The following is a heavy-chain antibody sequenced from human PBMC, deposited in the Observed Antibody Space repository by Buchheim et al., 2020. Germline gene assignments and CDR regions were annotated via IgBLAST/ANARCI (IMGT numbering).Heavy chain of an antibody. V-gene: IGHV3-48*01. CDR3: ALTHRAAAGTGY. D-gene: IGHD6-13*01. CDR1: GFTFSSYS. J-gene: IGHJ4*02. CDR2: ISSSSSTI. Sequence: EVQLVESGGGLVQPGGSLRLSCAASGFTFSSYSMNWVRQAPGKGLEWVSYISSSSSTIYYADSAKGRFTISRDNAKNSLYLQMNSLRAEDTAVYYCALTHRAAAGTGYWGQGTL.